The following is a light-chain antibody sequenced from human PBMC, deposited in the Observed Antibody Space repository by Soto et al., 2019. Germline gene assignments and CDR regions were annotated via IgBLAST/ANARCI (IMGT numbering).Light chain of an antibody. CDR1: QSFRGL. Sequence: EVVLTQSPVTLSLSPGERATLSCRASQSFRGLLAWYQQKPGQAPRLLIYDASNRATGIPARFSASGSGTDFTLTISSLEPEDFVLYYCQHRSNWRYTFGQGTRLEIK. CDR3: QHRSNWRYT. V-gene: IGKV3-11*01. CDR2: DAS. J-gene: IGKJ5*01.